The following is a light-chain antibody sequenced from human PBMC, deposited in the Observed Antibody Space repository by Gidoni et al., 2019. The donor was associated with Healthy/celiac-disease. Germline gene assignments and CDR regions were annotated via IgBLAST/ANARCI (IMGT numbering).Light chain of an antibody. CDR2: GNS. CDR3: QSYDSSLSGSV. J-gene: IGLJ3*02. V-gene: IGLV1-40*01. Sequence: QSVLTQPPSVSGAPGQRVTIPCPGSSPNIGAGYDVHWYQQLPGTAPKLLIYGNSNRPSGVPDRCSGSKSGTSASLAITGLQAEDEADYYCQSYDSSLSGSVFGGGTKLTV. CDR1: SPNIGAGYD.